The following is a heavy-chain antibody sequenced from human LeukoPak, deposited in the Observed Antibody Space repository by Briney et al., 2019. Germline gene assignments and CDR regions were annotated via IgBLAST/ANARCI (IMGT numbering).Heavy chain of an antibody. D-gene: IGHD2-15*01. CDR3: AGRADRYCSGGSCPLSWWYFDL. CDR1: GYSLPGYW. CDR2: IYPGYSDT. J-gene: IGHJ2*01. Sequence: GESLKIFCKASGYSLPGYWIGWVRQMPGKGLEWMGIIYPGYSDTRYSPSFQGQVTISADESISTTYLQWSSLKASDTAMYYCAGRADRYCSGGSCPLSWWYFDLWGRGTLVTVSS. V-gene: IGHV5-51*01.